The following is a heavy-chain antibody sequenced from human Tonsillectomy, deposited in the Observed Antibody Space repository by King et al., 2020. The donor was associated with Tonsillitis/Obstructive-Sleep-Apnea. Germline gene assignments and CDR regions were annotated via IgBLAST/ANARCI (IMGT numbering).Heavy chain of an antibody. J-gene: IGHJ6*03. CDR2: IWYDGSNK. D-gene: IGHD5-12*01. V-gene: IGHV3-33*01. CDR1: GFTFSSYG. Sequence: VQLVESGGGVVQPGRSLRLSCAASGFTFSSYGMHWVRQAPGKGLEWVAVIWYDGSNKYYADSVKGRFTISRDNSKNTLYLQMNSLRAEDTAVYYCARDYLAYSGYDRRTYYMDVWGKGTTVTVSS. CDR3: ARDYLAYSGYDRRTYYMDV.